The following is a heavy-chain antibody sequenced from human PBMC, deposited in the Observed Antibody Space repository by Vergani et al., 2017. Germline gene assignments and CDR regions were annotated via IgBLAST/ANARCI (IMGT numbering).Heavy chain of an antibody. CDR3: ARAVLDVRGYSGYAPPDY. D-gene: IGHD5-12*01. J-gene: IGHJ4*02. V-gene: IGHV1-69*02. CDR2: IIPILGIA. CDR1: GGTFSSYT. Sequence: QVQLVQSGAEVKKPGSSVKVSCKASGGTFSSYTISWVRQATGQGLEWMGRIIPILGIANYAQKFQGRVTITADKSTSTAYMELSSMRSEDTDVYYCARAVLDVRGYSGYAPPDYWGQGTLVTVSS.